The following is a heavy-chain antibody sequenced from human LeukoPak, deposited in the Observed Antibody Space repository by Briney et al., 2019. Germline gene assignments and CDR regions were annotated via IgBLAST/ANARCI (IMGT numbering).Heavy chain of an antibody. CDR2: IWFDGSNE. D-gene: IGHD2-2*01. J-gene: IGHJ6*02. Sequence: GGSLRLSCAASGFXFSQYGMNWVRQAPGKGLEWVAGIWFDGSNEYYPDSVKGRFTISRDNSKKTLYLQMNSLRAEDTAVYFCARFYQEQYGMDVWGQGTTVTVSS. CDR3: ARFYQEQYGMDV. CDR1: GFXFSQYG. V-gene: IGHV3-33*01.